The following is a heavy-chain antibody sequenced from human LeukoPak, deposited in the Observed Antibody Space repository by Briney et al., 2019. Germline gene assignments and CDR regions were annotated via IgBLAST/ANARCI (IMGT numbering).Heavy chain of an antibody. CDR1: GGSISGYY. CDR3: ARKGIVGATFGYYYGMDV. CDR2: IYYSGST. Sequence: SETLSLTCTVSGGSISGYYWSWVRQPPGKGLEWIGYIYYSGSTNYNPSLKSRVTISVDTSKNQFSLKLSSVTAADTAVYYCARKGIVGATFGYYYGMDVWGQGTTVTVSS. V-gene: IGHV4-59*08. J-gene: IGHJ6*02. D-gene: IGHD1-26*01.